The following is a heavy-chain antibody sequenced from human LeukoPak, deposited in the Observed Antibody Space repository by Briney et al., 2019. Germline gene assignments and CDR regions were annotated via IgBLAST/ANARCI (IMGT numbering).Heavy chain of an antibody. CDR2: IRGDSGNY. J-gene: IGHJ3*02. V-gene: IGHV3-9*01. CDR3: AKVHVRRGSAFDI. CDR1: GFTCDDYA. Sequence: LCCAAGGFTCDDYAMHFGRALRGEGQELAASIRGDSGNYCDAVTVKCRFTRARANSKNLLYLEMISVRDEDTTVYYGAKVHVRRGSAFDIWRQRTMVTVSS. D-gene: IGHD3-10*01.